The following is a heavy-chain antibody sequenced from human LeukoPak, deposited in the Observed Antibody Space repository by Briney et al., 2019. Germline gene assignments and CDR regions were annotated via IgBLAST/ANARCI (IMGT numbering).Heavy chain of an antibody. J-gene: IGHJ3*02. CDR1: GGTFGNYA. Sequence: ASVKVSCKASGGTFGNYAISWVRQAPGQGLEWMGRIIPILGTATYAQKFQGRVTITADKSTSTAYMELSSLRSEDTAVYYCARDRSSGFWSGTRDAFDIWGQGTMVTVSS. D-gene: IGHD3-3*01. V-gene: IGHV1-69*04. CDR2: IIPILGTA. CDR3: ARDRSSGFWSGTRDAFDI.